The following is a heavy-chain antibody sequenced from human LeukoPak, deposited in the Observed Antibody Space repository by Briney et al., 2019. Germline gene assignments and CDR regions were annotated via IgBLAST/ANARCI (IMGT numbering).Heavy chain of an antibody. CDR2: ISGSGGST. Sequence: GGSLRLSCAASGFTFSSYAMSWVRQAPGKGLEWVSAISGSGGSTYYADSVEGRFTISRDNSKNTLYLQMNSLRAEDTAVYYCAKASSGWYSGLQTTLQSYSYGMDVWGPGPTVPVSS. D-gene: IGHD6-19*01. CDR3: AKASSGWYSGLQTTLQSYSYGMDV. J-gene: IGHJ6*02. CDR1: GFTFSSYA. V-gene: IGHV3-23*01.